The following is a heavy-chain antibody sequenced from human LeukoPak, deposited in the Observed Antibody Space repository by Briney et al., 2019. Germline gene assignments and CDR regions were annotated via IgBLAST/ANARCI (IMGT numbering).Heavy chain of an antibody. CDR1: GFTFSSYS. J-gene: IGHJ4*02. Sequence: PGGSLRLSCAASGFTFSSYSMNWVRQAPGKGLEWVSSISSSSSYIYYADSVKGRFTISRDNAKNSLYLQMNSLRAEDTAVYYCARVRSCSSTSCYSNFDYWGQGTLVTVSS. V-gene: IGHV3-21*01. CDR2: ISSSSSYI. CDR3: ARVRSCSSTSCYSNFDY. D-gene: IGHD2-2*02.